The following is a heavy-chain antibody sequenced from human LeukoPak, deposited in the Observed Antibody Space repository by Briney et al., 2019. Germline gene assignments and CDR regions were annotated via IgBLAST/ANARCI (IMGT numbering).Heavy chain of an antibody. J-gene: IGHJ4*02. CDR1: GFTFSSYS. Sequence: PGGSLRLSCVASGFTFSSYSIPWVRQAPGKGLEWVSVISNDGNTKYYADSVKGRFTISRDNSKNTLYLQINSLRTEDTAVYYCARERAVNGWTSAHFDYWGQGTLVTVSS. CDR2: ISNDGNTK. CDR3: ARERAVNGWTSAHFDY. V-gene: IGHV3-30*14. D-gene: IGHD6-19*01.